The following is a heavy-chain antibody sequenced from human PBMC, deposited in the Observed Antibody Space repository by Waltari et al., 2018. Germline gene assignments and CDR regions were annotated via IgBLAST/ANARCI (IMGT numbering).Heavy chain of an antibody. CDR1: GFTFDDYA. J-gene: IGHJ6*02. Sequence: EVQLVESGGGLVQPGRSLRLSCAASGFTFDDYAMHWVRQAPGKGLEWVSGISWNSGSVGYADSVKGRFTISRDNAKNSLYLQMNSLRAEDTALYYCAKGDYRYYYYGMDVWGQGTTVTVSS. CDR3: AKGDYRYYYYGMDV. D-gene: IGHD4-4*01. V-gene: IGHV3-9*01. CDR2: ISWNSGSV.